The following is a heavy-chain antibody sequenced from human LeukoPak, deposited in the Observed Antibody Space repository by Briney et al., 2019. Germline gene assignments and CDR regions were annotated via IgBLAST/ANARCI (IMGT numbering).Heavy chain of an antibody. D-gene: IGHD3-22*01. J-gene: IGHJ4*02. Sequence: SETLSLTCTVSGYSISSGYYWGWIRQPPGKGLEWIGSIYHSGSTYYNPSLKSRVTISVDTSKNQFSLKLSSVTAADTAVYYCARGWYYYDSSGFGPPLFYFDYWGQGTLVTVSS. V-gene: IGHV4-38-2*02. CDR2: IYHSGST. CDR3: ARGWYYYDSSGFGPPLFYFDY. CDR1: GYSISSGYY.